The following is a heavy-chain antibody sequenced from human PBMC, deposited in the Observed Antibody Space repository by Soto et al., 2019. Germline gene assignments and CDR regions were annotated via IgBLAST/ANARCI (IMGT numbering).Heavy chain of an antibody. D-gene: IGHD4-4*01. CDR2: IGTAGDT. Sequence: GSLRLSCAASGFTFSSYDMHWVRQATGKGLEWVSAIGTAGDTYYPGSVKGRFTISRENAKNSLYLQMNSLRAEDTAVYYCARAGTVTKMIDYWGQGTLVTVSS. J-gene: IGHJ4*02. CDR3: ARAGTVTKMIDY. CDR1: GFTFSSYD. V-gene: IGHV3-13*01.